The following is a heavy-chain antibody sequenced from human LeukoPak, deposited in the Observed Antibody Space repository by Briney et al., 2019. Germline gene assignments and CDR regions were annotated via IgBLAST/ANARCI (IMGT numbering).Heavy chain of an antibody. Sequence: SETLSLTCTVSGGAINSRSNYWGWIRQPPGKGLEWIGSIYYSASPHYNPSLKGRVTMSIDTSKNPFSLRLSSVTAADTAVYSCARRPGEYGGNDFDYWGQGTLVTVSS. D-gene: IGHD4/OR15-4a*01. CDR2: IYYSASP. V-gene: IGHV4-39*01. CDR1: GGAINSRSNY. J-gene: IGHJ4*02. CDR3: ARRPGEYGGNDFDY.